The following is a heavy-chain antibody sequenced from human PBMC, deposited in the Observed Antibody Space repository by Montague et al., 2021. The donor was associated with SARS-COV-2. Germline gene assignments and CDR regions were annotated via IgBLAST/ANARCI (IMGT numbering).Heavy chain of an antibody. CDR2: IYYSGST. D-gene: IGHD3-10*01. Sequence: TLSLTCTVSGGSISSGGYYWSWIRQHPGKGLEWIGYIYYSGSTYYNPSLKSRVTISVDTSKNQFSLKLTSVAAADTAVYYCARLRDGVVPSPILGVGPYYSYYYMDVWGERDHGHRLL. V-gene: IGHV4-31*03. CDR3: ARLRDGVVPSPILGVGPYYSYYYMDV. J-gene: IGHJ6*03. CDR1: GGSISSGGYY.